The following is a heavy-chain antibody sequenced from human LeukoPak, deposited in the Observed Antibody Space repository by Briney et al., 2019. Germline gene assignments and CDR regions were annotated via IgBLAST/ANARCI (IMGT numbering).Heavy chain of an antibody. CDR2: ISGSGGST. Sequence: GGSLRLSCAASGFTFSSYAMSWVRQAPGKGLEWVSAISGSGGSTYYADSVKGRFTISRDNSKNTLCLQMNSLRAEDTAVYYCAKWHSGWYSVSTNYFDYWGQGTLVTVSS. CDR3: AKWHSGWYSVSTNYFDY. CDR1: GFTFSSYA. D-gene: IGHD6-19*01. V-gene: IGHV3-23*01. J-gene: IGHJ4*02.